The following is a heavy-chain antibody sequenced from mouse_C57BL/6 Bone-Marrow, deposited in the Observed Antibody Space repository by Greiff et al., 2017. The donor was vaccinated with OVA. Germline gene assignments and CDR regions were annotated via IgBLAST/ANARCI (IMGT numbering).Heavy chain of an antibody. J-gene: IGHJ4*01. V-gene: IGHV1-31*01. CDR3: ARPLHYYGSSYYAMDY. Sequence: VQLKQSGPELVKPGASVKISCKASGYSFTGYYMHWVKQSPGNILDWIGYIYPSNGVSSYNQKFKGKATLTVDKSSSTAYMELRSLTSEDSAVYYCARPLHYYGSSYYAMDYWGQGTSVTVSS. CDR2: IYPSNGVS. D-gene: IGHD1-1*01. CDR1: GYSFTGYY.